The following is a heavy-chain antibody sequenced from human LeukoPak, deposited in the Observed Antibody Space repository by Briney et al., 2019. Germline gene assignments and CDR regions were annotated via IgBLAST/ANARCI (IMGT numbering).Heavy chain of an antibody. CDR1: GGSISSSSYY. D-gene: IGHD3-22*01. V-gene: IGHV4-39*07. CDR2: IYYSGST. CDR3: ARTYYYDSSDYYYVHYFDY. Sequence: SETLSLTCTVSGGSISSSSYYWGWIRQPPGKGLEWIGSIYYSGSTYYNPSLKSRVTISVDTSKNQFSLKLSSVTAADTAVYYCARTYYYDSSDYYYVHYFDYWGQGTLVTVSS. J-gene: IGHJ4*02.